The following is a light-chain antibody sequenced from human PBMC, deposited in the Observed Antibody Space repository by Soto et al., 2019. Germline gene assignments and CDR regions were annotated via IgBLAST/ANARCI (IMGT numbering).Light chain of an antibody. CDR2: DVS. CDR3: CSYAGSYTFDV. V-gene: IGLV2-11*01. CDR1: SSDVGGYNY. J-gene: IGLJ1*01. Sequence: QSALTQPRSVSGSPGQSVTISCTGTSSDVGGYNYVSWYQQHPGKAPKLMIYDVSKRPSGVPDRFSGSKSGNTASLTISGLQAEDDADYYCCSYAGSYTFDVFETGTKVTVL.